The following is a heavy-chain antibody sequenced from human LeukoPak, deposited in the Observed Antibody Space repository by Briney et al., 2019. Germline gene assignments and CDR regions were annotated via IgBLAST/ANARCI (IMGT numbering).Heavy chain of an antibody. CDR3: ARLSTMIQVVSQGHI. CDR2: IYHGGTT. D-gene: IGHD3-22*01. CDR1: GYSISRGYY. J-gene: IGHJ3*02. Sequence: SETLSLTCAVSGYSISRGYYWGWIRQPPGKGLEWIGSIYHGGTTYYNPSLKSRVTILVDTSKNQLSLKLSSVTAADTAVYYCARLSTMIQVVSQGHIWGQGTMVTVSS. V-gene: IGHV4-38-2*01.